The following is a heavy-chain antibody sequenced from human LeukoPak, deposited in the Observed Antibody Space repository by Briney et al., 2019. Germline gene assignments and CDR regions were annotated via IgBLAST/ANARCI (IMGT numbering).Heavy chain of an antibody. CDR3: ARVRYSGYDSPYYYYGMDV. D-gene: IGHD5-12*01. J-gene: IGHJ6*02. CDR2: ISSSSSYI. Sequence: GGSLRLSCAASGFTFSSYSMNWVRQAPGKGLEWVSSISSSSSYIYYADSVKGRFTISRDNAKNSLYLQMNSLRAEDTAVYYCARVRYSGYDSPYYYYGMDVWGQGTTVPVSS. CDR1: GFTFSSYS. V-gene: IGHV3-21*01.